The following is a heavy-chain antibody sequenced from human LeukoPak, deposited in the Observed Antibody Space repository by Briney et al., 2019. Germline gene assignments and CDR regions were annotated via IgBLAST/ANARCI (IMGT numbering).Heavy chain of an antibody. CDR2: ISSSSSNI. Sequence: GGSLRLSCSAPGFTFSSYSMNWVRQAPGKGLEWVSSISSSSSNIYYADSVKGRFTISRDNAKNSLYLHMTSLRAENTAVYYCAKCYFGYSGSYSALDIWGQGTMVTVSS. J-gene: IGHJ3*02. V-gene: IGHV3-21*04. CDR1: GFTFSSYS. D-gene: IGHD1-26*01. CDR3: AKCYFGYSGSYSALDI.